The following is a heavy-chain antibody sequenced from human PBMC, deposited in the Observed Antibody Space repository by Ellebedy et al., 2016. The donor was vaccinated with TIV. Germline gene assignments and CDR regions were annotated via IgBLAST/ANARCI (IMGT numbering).Heavy chain of an antibody. CDR1: GYTFTSYA. J-gene: IGHJ4*02. D-gene: IGHD6-19*01. V-gene: IGHV1-3*01. CDR3: ARDDGPRERQWLVD. Sequence: ASVKVSXKASGYTFTSYAMHWVRQAPGQRLEWMGWINAGNGNTKYSQKFQGRVTITRDTSASTAYMELSSLRSEDTAVYYCARDDGPRERQWLVDWGQGTLVTVSS. CDR2: INAGNGNT.